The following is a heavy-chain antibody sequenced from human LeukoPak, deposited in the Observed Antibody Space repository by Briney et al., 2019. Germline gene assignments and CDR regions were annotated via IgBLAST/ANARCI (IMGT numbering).Heavy chain of an antibody. CDR2: ISSSSYI. D-gene: IGHD4-23*01. CDR1: GFTFSSYS. CDR3: ARDKAVVTRKYYYYGMDV. J-gene: IGHJ6*02. V-gene: IGHV3-21*01. Sequence: PGGSLRLSCAASGFTFSSYSMNWVRQAPGKGLEWVSSISSSSYIYYADSVKGRFTTSRDNAKNSLYLQMNSLRAEDTAVYYCARDKAVVTRKYYYYGMDVWGQGTTVTVSS.